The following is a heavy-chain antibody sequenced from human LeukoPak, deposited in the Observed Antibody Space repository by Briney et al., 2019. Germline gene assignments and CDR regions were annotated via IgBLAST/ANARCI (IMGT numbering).Heavy chain of an antibody. Sequence: GGSLRLSCAASGFTVSSNYMSWVRQAPGKGLEWVSVIYSVVSTYYADSVKGRFTISRDNSKNTLYLQMNSLRAEDTAVYYCASQGGYSYGYPPYFDYWGQGTLVTVSS. CDR2: IYSVVST. J-gene: IGHJ4*02. CDR1: GFTVSSNY. D-gene: IGHD5-18*01. CDR3: ASQGGYSYGYPPYFDY. V-gene: IGHV3-66*02.